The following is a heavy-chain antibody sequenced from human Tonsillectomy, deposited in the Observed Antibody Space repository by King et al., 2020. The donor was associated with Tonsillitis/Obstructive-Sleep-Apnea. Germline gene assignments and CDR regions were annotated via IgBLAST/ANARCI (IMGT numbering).Heavy chain of an antibody. Sequence: VQLQQWGAGLLKSSETLSLTCAVYGGSFSGYYWSWIRQPPGKGLEWSGEINHSGSTKYNPSHKSRVTISVDTSKNQFSLKLSSVTAADTAVYYCARESSITMIVLSDAFDIWGQGTRVTVSS. CDR2: INHSGST. CDR3: ARESSITMIVLSDAFDI. CDR1: GGSFSGYY. V-gene: IGHV4-34*01. J-gene: IGHJ3*02. D-gene: IGHD3-22*01.